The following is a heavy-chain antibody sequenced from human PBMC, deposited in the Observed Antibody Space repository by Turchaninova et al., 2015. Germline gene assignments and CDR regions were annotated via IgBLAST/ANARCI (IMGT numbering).Heavy chain of an antibody. Sequence: EVHLGQSGAEVKKAVESLRISCKGCGYSFTNYRMSRVRQMPGKGLEWMGRMDPSDSYSNYSPSLQGHVTISVDKSTNTAYLQWSSLKASDTAMYYCARHFYLDYWGQGTLVTVSS. J-gene: IGHJ4*02. V-gene: IGHV5-10-1*03. CDR1: GYSFTNYR. CDR2: MDPSDSYS. CDR3: ARHFYLDY. D-gene: IGHD3-3*02.